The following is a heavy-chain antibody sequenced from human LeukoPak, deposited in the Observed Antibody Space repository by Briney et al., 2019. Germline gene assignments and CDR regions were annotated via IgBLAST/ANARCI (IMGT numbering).Heavy chain of an antibody. CDR3: ARARYYYDSSGYPKTSEFDC. CDR1: GGSISSGGYS. V-gene: IGHV4-30-2*01. CDR2: IYHSGST. D-gene: IGHD3-22*01. J-gene: IGHJ4*02. Sequence: SQTLSLTCAVSGGSISSGGYSWSWIRQPPGKGLEWIGYIYHSGSTYYNPSLKSRVTISVDRSKNQFSLKLSSVTAADTAVYYCARARYYYDSSGYPKTSEFDCWGQGTLVTVSS.